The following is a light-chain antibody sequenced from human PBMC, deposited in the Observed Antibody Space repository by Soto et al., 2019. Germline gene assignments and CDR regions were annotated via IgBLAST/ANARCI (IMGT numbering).Light chain of an antibody. V-gene: IGLV2-14*01. Sequence: QSALTQPASVSGSPGQSITISCTGTSSDVGGYNYVSWYQQHPGKAPKFMIYDVSNRPSGVSTRFSGSKSGNTASLTISGLQAEDADDEAGNSYTSNTTSKTVFGTGTKLTVL. CDR1: SSDVGGYNY. CDR2: DVS. J-gene: IGLJ1*01. CDR3: NSYTSNTTSKTV.